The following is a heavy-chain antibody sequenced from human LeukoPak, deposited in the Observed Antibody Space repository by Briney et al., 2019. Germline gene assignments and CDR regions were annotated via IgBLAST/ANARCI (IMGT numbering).Heavy chain of an antibody. V-gene: IGHV4-38-2*02. CDR3: ARLPRGLIRTY. J-gene: IGHJ4*02. Sequence: PSETLSLTCTVSGYSISSGYYWGWIRQPPGKGLEWIGSIYHSGSTYYNPSLKSRVTISIDTPKNQFSLRLSSVTAADTAIYYCARLPRGLIRTYWGQGTLVTVSS. D-gene: IGHD2/OR15-2a*01. CDR1: GYSISSGYY. CDR2: IYHSGST.